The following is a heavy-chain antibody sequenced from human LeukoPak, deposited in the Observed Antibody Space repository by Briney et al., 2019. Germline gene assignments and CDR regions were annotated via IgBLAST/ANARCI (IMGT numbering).Heavy chain of an antibody. CDR2: IRYGGSNK. CDR3: AKDPRDHSYGWNWRYFDY. V-gene: IGHV3-30*02. CDR1: GFTFSSYV. D-gene: IGHD5-18*01. J-gene: IGHJ4*02. Sequence: GGSLRLSCAASGFTFSSYVMHWVRQAPGKGLEWVAFIRYGGSNKYFADPVKGRFTISRDNSKNTLYLQMNSLRADDTAVYYCAKDPRDHSYGWNWRYFDYWGQGTLVTVSS.